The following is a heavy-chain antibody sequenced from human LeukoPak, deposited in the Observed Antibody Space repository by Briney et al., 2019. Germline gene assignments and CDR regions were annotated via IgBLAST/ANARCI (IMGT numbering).Heavy chain of an antibody. CDR3: ARAVSSGYRYYYYYMDV. CDR2: IKQDGSEK. V-gene: IGHV3-7*01. Sequence: GGSLRLSCAASGFTFSSYWMSWVRQAPGKGLEWVANIKQDGSEKYYVDSVKGRFTISRDNAKNSLYLQMNSLRAEDTAVYYCARAVSSGYRYYYYYMDVWGKGTTVTVSS. CDR1: GFTFSSYW. J-gene: IGHJ6*03. D-gene: IGHD3-22*01.